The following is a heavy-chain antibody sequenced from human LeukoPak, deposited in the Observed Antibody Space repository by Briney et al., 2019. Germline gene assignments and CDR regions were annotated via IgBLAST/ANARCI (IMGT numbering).Heavy chain of an antibody. V-gene: IGHV4-38-2*02. CDR1: HYSISSNYY. Sequence: SETLSLTCTVSHYSISSNYYWGWIRQPPGKGLEWIGSIYHSGSTYYNPSLKSRVTISVDTSKSRFSLKLTSVTAADTAVYYCARSSGYMSYWGQGTLVTVSS. J-gene: IGHJ4*02. CDR3: ARSSGYMSY. D-gene: IGHD3-22*01. CDR2: IYHSGST.